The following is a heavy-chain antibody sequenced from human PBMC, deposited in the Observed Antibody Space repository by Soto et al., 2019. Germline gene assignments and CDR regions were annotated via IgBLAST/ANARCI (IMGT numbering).Heavy chain of an antibody. V-gene: IGHV3-64D*08. CDR3: VKDAPHSPLYGMDV. CDR2: ISSNGGST. Sequence: GGSLRLSSAASGCSFSIYAMHWVRQAPGKGLEYVSAISSNGGSTYYADSVKGRFTISRDNSKNTLYLQMSSLRAEDTAVYYSVKDAPHSPLYGMDVWGQGTTVTVSS. CDR1: GCSFSIYA. J-gene: IGHJ6*02. D-gene: IGHD2-21*01.